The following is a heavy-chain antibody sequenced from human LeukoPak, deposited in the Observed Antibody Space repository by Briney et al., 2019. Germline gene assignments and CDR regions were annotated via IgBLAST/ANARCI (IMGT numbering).Heavy chain of an antibody. CDR2: ISAYNGNT. V-gene: IGHV1-18*01. Sequence: ASVKVSCKASGYTFTSYGISWVRQAPGQGLEWMGWISAYNGNTNYAQKLQGRVTMTTDTSTSTAYMELRSLRSDDTAVYYCARDPGVVPAAISGWFDPWGRGTLVTVSS. D-gene: IGHD2-2*02. J-gene: IGHJ5*02. CDR3: ARDPGVVPAAISGWFDP. CDR1: GYTFTSYG.